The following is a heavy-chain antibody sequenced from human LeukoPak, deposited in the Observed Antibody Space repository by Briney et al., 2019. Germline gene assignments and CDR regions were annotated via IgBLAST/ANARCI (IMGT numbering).Heavy chain of an antibody. CDR1: SASISDFH. J-gene: IGHJ4*02. CDR2: IYSSGST. V-gene: IGHV4-4*07. CDR3: ARKDGDY. Sequence: SETLSLTCTVASASISDFHWTWFRQPAGKGLEWIGLIYSSGSTLFNPSLKSRVAMSVDLTKNQLSLKLTSVTAADTAMYYCARKDGDYWGRGTLVTVSS.